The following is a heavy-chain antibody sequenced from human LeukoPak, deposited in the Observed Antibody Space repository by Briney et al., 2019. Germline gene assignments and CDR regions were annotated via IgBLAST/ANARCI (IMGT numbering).Heavy chain of an antibody. D-gene: IGHD5-24*01. V-gene: IGHV4-39*07. CDR3: ASSRDGYNFGVTRRWFDP. CDR2: LYYSGST. Sequence: ASETLSLTCTVSGGSISSSSYYWGWIRQPPGKGLEWIGSLYYSGSTYYNPSLKSRVTISVDTSKNQFSLKLSSVTAADTAVYYCASSRDGYNFGVTRRWFDPWGQGTLVTVSS. CDR1: GGSISSSSYY. J-gene: IGHJ5*02.